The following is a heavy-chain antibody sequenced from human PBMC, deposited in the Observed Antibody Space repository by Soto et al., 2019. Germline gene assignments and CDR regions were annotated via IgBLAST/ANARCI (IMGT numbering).Heavy chain of an antibody. Sequence: GPLPPSCAASGFTFDDHAMHWVRQAPGKGLEWVSLITRDGGSTYYADSVMGRFTISRDNSKNSLYLQMNSLRTEDTAIYYCAKDGGYSASWYGYCDYWGQGTLVTVYS. CDR1: GFTFDDHA. CDR3: AKDGGYSASWYGYCDY. J-gene: IGHJ4*02. D-gene: IGHD6-13*01. CDR2: ITRDGGST. V-gene: IGHV3-43D*04.